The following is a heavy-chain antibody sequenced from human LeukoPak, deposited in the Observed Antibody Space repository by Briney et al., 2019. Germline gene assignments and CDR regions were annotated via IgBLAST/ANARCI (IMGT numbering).Heavy chain of an antibody. J-gene: IGHJ3*02. CDR1: GLTFNTYW. CDR3: SRDGGEGGNSAFDI. V-gene: IGHV3-72*01. D-gene: IGHD3-16*01. CDR2: IRRGANSYTT. Sequence: GGSLRLSCAASGLTFNTYWMTWVRQAPGKGLEWVGRIRRGANSYTTEYAASVKGRFTISRDDSKNSLYLHMNSLKTEDTAMYHCSRDGGEGGNSAFDIWGQGTMVTVSS.